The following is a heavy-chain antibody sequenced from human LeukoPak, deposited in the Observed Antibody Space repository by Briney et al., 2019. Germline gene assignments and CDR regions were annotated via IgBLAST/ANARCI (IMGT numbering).Heavy chain of an antibody. CDR3: ASGYSYGYSDY. CDR2: ISTSSSYI. V-gene: IGHV3-21*01. CDR1: GFTFSSYA. J-gene: IGHJ4*02. Sequence: GGSLRLSCAASGFTFSSYAMSWVRQAPGKGLEWVSSISTSSSYIYYADSVKGRFTISRDNPKNSLYLQMNSLRAEDTAVYYCASGYSYGYSDYWGQGTLVTVSS. D-gene: IGHD5-18*01.